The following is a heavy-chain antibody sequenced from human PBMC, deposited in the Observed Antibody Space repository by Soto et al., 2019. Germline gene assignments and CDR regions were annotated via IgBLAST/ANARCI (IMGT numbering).Heavy chain of an antibody. Sequence: QVQLVQSGAEVKKPGASVKVSCKASGYTFTSYGISWVRQAPGQGREWMGWISAYNGNTNYAQKLQGRVTMTTDTSTSTAYMELRSLRSDDTAVYYCARETQIDIVVVPAAIKNAFDIWGQGTMVTVSS. D-gene: IGHD2-2*01. CDR2: ISAYNGNT. J-gene: IGHJ3*02. CDR1: GYTFTSYG. CDR3: ARETQIDIVVVPAAIKNAFDI. V-gene: IGHV1-18*01.